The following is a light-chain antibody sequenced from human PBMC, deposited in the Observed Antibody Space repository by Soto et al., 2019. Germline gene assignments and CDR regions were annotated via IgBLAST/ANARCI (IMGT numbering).Light chain of an antibody. V-gene: IGLV2-14*01. Sequence: QSVLTQPASVSGSPGQSSTISCTGTSSDIGRYNYVSWYQQYPGKAPKFMIYDVSNRPSGVSNRFSGSKSGNTASLTISGLQAEDEADYYCSSYISSSTYVFGTGTKVNVL. CDR2: DVS. J-gene: IGLJ1*01. CDR3: SSYISSSTYV. CDR1: SSDIGRYNY.